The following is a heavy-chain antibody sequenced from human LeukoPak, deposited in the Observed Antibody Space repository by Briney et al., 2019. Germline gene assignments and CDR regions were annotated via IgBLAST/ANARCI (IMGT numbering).Heavy chain of an antibody. V-gene: IGHV1-69*01. CDR2: IIPIFGTA. D-gene: IGHD2-2*01. J-gene: IGHJ4*02. Sequence: ASVKVSCKASGGTFSSYAISWVRQAPGQGLEWMGGIIPIFGTANYAQKFQGRVTITADESTSTACMELSSLRSEDTAVYYCARSPSLEYCSSTSCYLGYWGQGTLVTVSS. CDR3: ARSPSLEYCSSTSCYLGY. CDR1: GGTFSSYA.